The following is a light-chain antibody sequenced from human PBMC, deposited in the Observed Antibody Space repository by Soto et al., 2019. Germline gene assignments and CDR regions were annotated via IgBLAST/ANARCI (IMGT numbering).Light chain of an antibody. J-gene: IGLJ2*01. CDR3: QSYDNILSASV. CDR1: SSNFGSGYD. Sequence: QSVLTQPPSVSGAPGQRVTISCTGSSSNFGSGYDVHWYQQLPGTAPKLLIYDDTRRPSGVPDRFSASRSATSASLAITGLQAEDEADYYCQSYDNILSASVFGGGTKLTVL. CDR2: DDT. V-gene: IGLV1-40*01.